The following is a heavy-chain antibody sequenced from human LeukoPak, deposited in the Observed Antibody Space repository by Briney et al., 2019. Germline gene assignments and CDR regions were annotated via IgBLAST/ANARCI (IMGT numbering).Heavy chain of an antibody. Sequence: HTGGSLRLSCAAAGFTFSSYWMHWVRQAPGKGLVWVSRINGDGSSTTYADSVKGRFTISRDNAKNSLYLQMNSLRAEDTAVYYCARAPGNWNFYFDYWGQGTLVTVSS. D-gene: IGHD1-7*01. J-gene: IGHJ4*02. V-gene: IGHV3-74*01. CDR3: ARAPGNWNFYFDY. CDR2: INGDGSST. CDR1: GFTFSSYW.